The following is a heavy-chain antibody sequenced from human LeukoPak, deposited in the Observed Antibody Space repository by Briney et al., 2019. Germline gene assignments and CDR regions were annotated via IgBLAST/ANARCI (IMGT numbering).Heavy chain of an antibody. CDR3: AKDGMYSSSSSYYFDY. V-gene: IGHV3-23*01. D-gene: IGHD6-6*01. CDR2: ISGTGGTT. J-gene: IGHJ4*02. Sequence: GGPLRLSCAASGFTFTSYAMSWVRQAPGKGLEWVSAISGTGGTTYYADSVKGRFTISRDNSKNTLYLQMNSLRAEDTAVYYCAKDGMYSSSSSYYFDYWGQGTLVTVSS. CDR1: GFTFTSYA.